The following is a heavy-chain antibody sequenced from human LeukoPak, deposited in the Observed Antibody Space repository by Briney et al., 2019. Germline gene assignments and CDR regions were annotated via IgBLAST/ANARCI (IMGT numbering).Heavy chain of an antibody. V-gene: IGHV3-33*06. Sequence: AGGSLRLSCAASGFTFSSYAMHWVRQAPGKGLEWVAVIWYDGSNDNYADSVKGRFTISRDNSKNTLYLQMNSLRAEDTAVYYCAKEVAVAGTVYWGQGTLVTVSS. J-gene: IGHJ4*02. CDR1: GFTFSSYA. CDR2: IWYDGSND. D-gene: IGHD6-19*01. CDR3: AKEVAVAGTVY.